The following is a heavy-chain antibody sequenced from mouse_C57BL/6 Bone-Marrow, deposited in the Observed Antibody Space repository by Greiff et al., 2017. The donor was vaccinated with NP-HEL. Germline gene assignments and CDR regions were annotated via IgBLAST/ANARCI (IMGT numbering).Heavy chain of an antibody. CDR3: ARACPFDY. V-gene: IGHV1-81*01. Sequence: QVQLKESGAELARPGASVKLSCKASGYTFTSYGISWVKQRTGQGLEWIGEIYPRSGNTYYNEKFKGKATLTADKSSSTAYMELRSLTSEDSAVYFCARACPFDYWGQGTTLTVSS. CDR1: GYTFTSYG. CDR2: IYPRSGNT. J-gene: IGHJ2*01.